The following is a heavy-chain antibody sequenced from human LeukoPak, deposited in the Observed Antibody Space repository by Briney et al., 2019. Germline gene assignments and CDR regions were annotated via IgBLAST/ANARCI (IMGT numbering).Heavy chain of an antibody. CDR2: IYHSGST. J-gene: IGHJ6*03. D-gene: IGHD1-26*01. V-gene: IGHV4-30-2*01. CDR1: GGSISSGGYS. Sequence: SQTLSLTCAVPGGSISSGGYSWSWIRQPPGKGLEWIGYIYHSGSTYYNPSLKSRVTISVDRSKNQFSLKLSSVTAADTAVYYCARGSREVYYYYMDVWGKGTTVTVSS. CDR3: ARGSREVYYYYMDV.